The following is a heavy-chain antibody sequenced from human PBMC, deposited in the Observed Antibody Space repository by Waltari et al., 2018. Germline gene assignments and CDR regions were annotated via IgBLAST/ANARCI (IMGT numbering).Heavy chain of an antibody. Sequence: QVQLQESGPGLVKPSQTLSLTCTVSGGSLSSGGYYWSWLRHPPGQGLEWIGYIYYSGRTYYNPSLKSRVTISVDTSKNQFSLKLSSVTTADTAVYYCARNLYYYDSSGYSDAFDIWGQGTMVTVSS. J-gene: IGHJ3*02. D-gene: IGHD3-22*01. V-gene: IGHV4-31*03. CDR1: GGSLSSGGYY. CDR3: ARNLYYYDSSGYSDAFDI. CDR2: IYYSGRT.